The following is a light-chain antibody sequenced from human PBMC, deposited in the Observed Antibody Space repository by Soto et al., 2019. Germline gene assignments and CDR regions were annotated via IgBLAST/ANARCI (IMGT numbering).Light chain of an antibody. J-gene: IGKJ4*01. V-gene: IGKV3-20*01. CDR1: QTVSSSY. CDR3: QQYGGSPLT. CDR2: GAS. Sequence: IVLTQSPGTPSLSPGERATLARRASQTVSSSYLAWYQQKPGQAPRLLIYGASSRATGIPDRFSGSGSGTDFTLTISRLEPQDFAVYYCQQYGGSPLTFGGGTKVDIK.